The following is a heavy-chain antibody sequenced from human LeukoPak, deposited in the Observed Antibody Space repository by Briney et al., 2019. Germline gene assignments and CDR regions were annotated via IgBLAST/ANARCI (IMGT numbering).Heavy chain of an antibody. CDR3: AKWGDYDILTGYYVPDY. V-gene: IGHV3-23*01. Sequence: GRSLRLSCTASGFTFADFAMAWVRQAPGKGLXXXXXXXXXDGTSHYADSVKGRFTISRDNSKNTLYLQVNSLRAEDTAVYYCAKWGDYDILTGYYVPDYWGQGTLVTVSS. D-gene: IGHD3-9*01. J-gene: IGHJ4*02. CDR1: GFTFADFA. CDR2: XXXXDGTS.